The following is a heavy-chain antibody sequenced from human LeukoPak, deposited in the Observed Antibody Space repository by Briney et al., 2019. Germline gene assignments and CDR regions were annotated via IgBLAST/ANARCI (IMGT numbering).Heavy chain of an antibody. CDR3: ARETVSGAFDI. CDR2: IYSGGST. J-gene: IGHJ3*02. CDR1: GFTVSSNY. D-gene: IGHD1-14*01. Sequence: GGSLRLSCTASGFTVSSNYMSWVRQAPGKGLEGVSVIYSGGSTYYADSVKGRFTISRDNSKNTLYLQMNSLRAEDTAVYYCARETVSGAFDIWGQGTMVTVSS. V-gene: IGHV3-53*01.